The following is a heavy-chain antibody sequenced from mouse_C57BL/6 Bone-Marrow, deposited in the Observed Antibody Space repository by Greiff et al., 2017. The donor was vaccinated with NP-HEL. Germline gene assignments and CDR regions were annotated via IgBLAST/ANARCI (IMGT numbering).Heavy chain of an antibody. D-gene: IGHD2-4*01. Sequence: QVQLQQSGAELARPGASVKLSCKASGYTFTSYGISWVQQRTGQGLEWIGEIYPRSGNTYYNEKFKGKATLTADKSSSTAYMELRSLTSEDAAVYFCARPWYDYDDWEYVDYWGQGTTLTVSS. CDR1: GYTFTSYG. J-gene: IGHJ2*01. V-gene: IGHV1-81*01. CDR2: IYPRSGNT. CDR3: ARPWYDYDDWEYVDY.